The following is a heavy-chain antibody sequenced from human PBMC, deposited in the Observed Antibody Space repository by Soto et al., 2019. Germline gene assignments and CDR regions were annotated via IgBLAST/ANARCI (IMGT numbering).Heavy chain of an antibody. CDR1: GFTFSSYA. Sequence: GGFLRLSCAASGFTFSSYAMSWVRQAPGKGLEWVSAISGSGGSTYYADSVKGRFTISRDNSKNTLYLQMNSLRAEDTAVYYCAKDMYYYGSGSYLPYYFDYWGQGTLVTVSS. V-gene: IGHV3-23*01. CDR2: ISGSGGST. D-gene: IGHD3-10*01. J-gene: IGHJ4*02. CDR3: AKDMYYYGSGSYLPYYFDY.